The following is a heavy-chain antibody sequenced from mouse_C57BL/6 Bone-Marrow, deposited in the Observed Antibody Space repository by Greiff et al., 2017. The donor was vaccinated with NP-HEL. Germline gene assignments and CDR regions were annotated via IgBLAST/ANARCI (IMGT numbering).Heavy chain of an antibody. V-gene: IGHV1-61*01. Sequence: QVQLQQSGAELVRPGSSVKLSCKASGYTFTSYWMDWVKQRPGQGLEWIGNIYPSDSETHYNQKFKDKATLTVDKSSSTAYMQLSSLTSEDSAVYYCARSRIYYDYDDYAMDYWGQGTSVTVSS. D-gene: IGHD2-4*01. J-gene: IGHJ4*01. CDR2: IYPSDSET. CDR1: GYTFTSYW. CDR3: ARSRIYYDYDDYAMDY.